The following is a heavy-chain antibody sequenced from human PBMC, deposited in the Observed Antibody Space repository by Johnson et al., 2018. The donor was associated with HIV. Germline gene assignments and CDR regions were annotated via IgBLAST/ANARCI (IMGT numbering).Heavy chain of an antibody. CDR2: IYSGGST. D-gene: IGHD7-27*01. Sequence: QVQLVESGGGVVQPGRSLRLSCAASGFTFSSYGMHWVRQAPGKGLEWVSVIYSGGSTYYADSVKGRCTISRDNSKNSLYLQMNSLRAEDTAVYYCARQLGSDAFDIWGQGTMVTVSS. V-gene: IGHV3-NL1*01. CDR1: GFTFSSYG. CDR3: ARQLGSDAFDI. J-gene: IGHJ3*02.